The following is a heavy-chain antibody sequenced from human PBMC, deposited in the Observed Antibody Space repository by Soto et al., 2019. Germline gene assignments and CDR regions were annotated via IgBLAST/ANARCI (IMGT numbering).Heavy chain of an antibody. Sequence: SETLSLTCAVSGGSISSSNWWSWVRQPPGKGLEWIGEIYHSGSTNYNPSLKSRVTISVDKSKNQFSLKLSSVTAADTAVYYCARVSSRRRGPYYFDYWGQGTLVTVSS. V-gene: IGHV4-4*02. CDR2: IYHSGST. J-gene: IGHJ4*02. D-gene: IGHD3-10*01. CDR3: ARVSSRRRGPYYFDY. CDR1: GGSISSSNW.